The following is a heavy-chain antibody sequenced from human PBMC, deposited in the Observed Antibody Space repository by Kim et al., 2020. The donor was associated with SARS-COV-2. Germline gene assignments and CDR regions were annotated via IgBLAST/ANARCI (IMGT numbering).Heavy chain of an antibody. Sequence: SETLSLTCTVSGGSISSYYWSWIRQPPGKGLEWIGYIYYSGSTNYNPSLKSRVTISVDTSKNQFSLKLSSVTAADTAVYYCARSGSGSYYLPPDQSFDYYYYYGMDVWGQGTTVTVSS. V-gene: IGHV4-59*13. CDR3: ARSGSGSYYLPPDQSFDYYYYYGMDV. D-gene: IGHD3-10*01. CDR1: GGSISSYY. J-gene: IGHJ6*02. CDR2: IYYSGST.